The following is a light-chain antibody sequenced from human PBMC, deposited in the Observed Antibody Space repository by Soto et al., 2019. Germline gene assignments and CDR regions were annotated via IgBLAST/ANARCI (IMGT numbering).Light chain of an antibody. CDR1: QTISNW. Sequence: DIQMTQSPSTLSASVGDRVTITCRASQTISNWLAWYQQKPGKAPKLLIYDASSLEGGVPSRFSASGSGTEFTLTLSSLQPDDFETYYCQQYYSYWTLGQGTKVEIK. J-gene: IGKJ1*01. CDR3: QQYYSYWT. V-gene: IGKV1-5*01. CDR2: DAS.